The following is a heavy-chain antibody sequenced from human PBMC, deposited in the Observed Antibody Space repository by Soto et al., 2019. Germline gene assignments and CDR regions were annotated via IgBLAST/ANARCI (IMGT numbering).Heavy chain of an antibody. CDR1: GGSISSSSYY. D-gene: IGHD3-22*01. V-gene: IGHV4-39*01. J-gene: IGHJ4*02. Sequence: QLQLQESGPGLVKPSETLSLTCTVSGGSISSSSYYWGGSRQPPGKGLEWIGMIYYSGNTYYNPSLNDRVTLPEDRSKDQFSLKLSSVTAVFTAEYYCARRNYYDSSPFVYWGQGTLVTVSS. CDR3: ARRNYYDSSPFVY. CDR2: IYYSGNT.